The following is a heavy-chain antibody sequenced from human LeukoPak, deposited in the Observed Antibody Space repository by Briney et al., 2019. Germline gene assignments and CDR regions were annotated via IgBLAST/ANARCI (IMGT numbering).Heavy chain of an antibody. CDR1: GGSISSGGYY. V-gene: IGHV4-31*03. D-gene: IGHD4-17*01. CDR2: IYYSGST. CDR3: ARDNDYGDYFGGLDY. Sequence: SQTLSLTCTVSGGSISSGGYYWSWIRQHPGKGLEWIGYIYYSGSTYYNPSLKSRVTISVDTSKNQFSLKLSSVTAADTAVYYCARDNDYGDYFGGLDYWGQGTLVTVSP. J-gene: IGHJ4*02.